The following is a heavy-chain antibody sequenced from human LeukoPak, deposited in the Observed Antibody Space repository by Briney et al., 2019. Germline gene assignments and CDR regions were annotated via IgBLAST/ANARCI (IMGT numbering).Heavy chain of an antibody. CDR3: ARGPLTDY. CDR2: INHSGST. CDR1: GGSFSGYY. V-gene: IGHV4-34*01. Sequence: PSETLSLTCAVYGGSFSGYYWSWIRQPPGKGLEWIGEINHSGSTNYNPSLKSRVTISVDTSKNQFSLKLSSVTAADTAVYYCARGPLTDYWGQGTLVTVPS. J-gene: IGHJ4*02.